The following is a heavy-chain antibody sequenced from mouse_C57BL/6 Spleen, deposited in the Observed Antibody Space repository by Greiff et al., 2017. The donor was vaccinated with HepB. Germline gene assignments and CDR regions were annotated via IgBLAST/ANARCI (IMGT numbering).Heavy chain of an antibody. V-gene: IGHV1-72*01. Sequence: QVQLQQPGAELVKPGASVKLSCKASGYTFTSYWMHWVKQRPGRGLEWIGRIDPNSGGTKYNEKFKGKATLTVDKPSSTAYMQLSSLTAEDSAVYYCAGAGGTWIYDGYDGAMDYWGQGTSVTVSS. J-gene: IGHJ4*01. CDR2: IDPNSGGT. CDR1: GYTFTSYW. D-gene: IGHD2-3*01. CDR3: AGAGGTWIYDGYDGAMDY.